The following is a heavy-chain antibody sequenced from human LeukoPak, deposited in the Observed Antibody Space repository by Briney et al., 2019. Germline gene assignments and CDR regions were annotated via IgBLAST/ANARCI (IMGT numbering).Heavy chain of an antibody. CDR2: INSDGSST. D-gene: IGHD3-9*01. V-gene: IGHV3-74*01. CDR3: ARDHQPDYDILTGYYRGGGMDV. J-gene: IGHJ6*02. Sequence: GGSLRLSCAASGFTFSSYWMHWVRQAPGKGLVWVSRINSDGSSTSYADSVKGRFTISRDNAKNTLYLQMNSLRAEDTAVYYCARDHQPDYDILTGYYRGGGMDVWGQGTTVTVSS. CDR1: GFTFSSYW.